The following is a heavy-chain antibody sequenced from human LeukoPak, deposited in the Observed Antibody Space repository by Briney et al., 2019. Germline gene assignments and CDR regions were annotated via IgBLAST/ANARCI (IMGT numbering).Heavy chain of an antibody. CDR3: AREGRGYCGGDCPHDAFDI. V-gene: IGHV3-20*04. CDR1: GFTFDDYG. Sequence: RGSLRLSCAASGFTFDDYGMSWVRQAPGKGLEWVSGINWNGGSTGYADSVKGRFTISRDNAKNSLYLQMNSLRAEDTALYYCAREGRGYCGGDCPHDAFDIWGQGTMVTVSS. D-gene: IGHD2-21*02. J-gene: IGHJ3*02. CDR2: INWNGGST.